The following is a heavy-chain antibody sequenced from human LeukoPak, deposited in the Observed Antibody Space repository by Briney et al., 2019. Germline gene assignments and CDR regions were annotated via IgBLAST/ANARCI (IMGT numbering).Heavy chain of an antibody. CDR1: GDIVSSNSAT. CDR2: TYYRSKWYN. V-gene: IGHV6-1*01. J-gene: IGHJ4*02. Sequence: SQTLSLTCAISGDIVSSNSATWDWIRRSPSRGLEWLGRTYYRSKWYNDYAVSVKSRVTINPDTSKNQFSLQLNSVTPEDTAVYYCAREGSDGYLFDYWGQGSLVIVSS. CDR3: AREGSDGYLFDY. D-gene: IGHD3-16*01.